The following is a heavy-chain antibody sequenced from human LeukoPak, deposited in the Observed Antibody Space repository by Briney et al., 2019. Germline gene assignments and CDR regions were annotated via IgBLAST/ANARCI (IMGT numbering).Heavy chain of an antibody. V-gene: IGHV3-23*01. J-gene: IGHJ4*02. CDR2: MSSSGGGS. D-gene: IGHD2-15*01. CDR1: GFTFDDYA. Sequence: GGSLRLSCAASGFTFDDYAMHWVRQAPGKGLEWVSAMSSSGGGSYYAASVRGRFTISRDTSRSTLYLQMNSLRAEDAAVYYCAKAPVTSCRGAFCYPFDYWGRGTLVTVS. CDR3: AKAPVTSCRGAFCYPFDY.